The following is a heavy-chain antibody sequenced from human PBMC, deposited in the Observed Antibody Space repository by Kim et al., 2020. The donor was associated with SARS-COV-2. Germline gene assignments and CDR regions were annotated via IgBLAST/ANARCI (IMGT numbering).Heavy chain of an antibody. J-gene: IGHJ4*02. V-gene: IGHV3-66*01. D-gene: IGHD4-17*01. CDR3: ARGTTVTTGCDY. Sequence: YYAESVKGRFTLSRDNSKNTLYRQMNSLGAEERAVYYCARGTTVTTGCDYWGQGTLVTVSS.